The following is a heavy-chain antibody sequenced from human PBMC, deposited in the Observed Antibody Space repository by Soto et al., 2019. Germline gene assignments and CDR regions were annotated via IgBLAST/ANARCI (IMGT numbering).Heavy chain of an antibody. J-gene: IGHJ6*02. Sequence: ASVKVSCKASGYTFTSYAMHWVRQAPGQRLEWMGWINAGNGNTKYSQKFQGRVTITRDTSESTAYMELSSLRSEDTAVYYCARVRGFYDFWSGYATSYGMDVWGQGTTVTVS. CDR2: INAGNGNT. CDR1: GYTFTSYA. V-gene: IGHV1-3*01. CDR3: ARVRGFYDFWSGYATSYGMDV. D-gene: IGHD3-3*01.